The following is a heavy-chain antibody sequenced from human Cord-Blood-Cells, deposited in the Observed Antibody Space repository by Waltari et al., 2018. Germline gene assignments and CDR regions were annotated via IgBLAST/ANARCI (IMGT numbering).Heavy chain of an antibody. Sequence: QVQLVQSGAEVKKPGSSVTVSCKASGGTFSSYAISWVRHASGQGLEWMGGIIPIFGTANYAQKFQGRVTITADESTSTAYMELSSLRSEDTAVYYCARVYCSSTSCPYYYYGMDVWGQGTTVTVSS. D-gene: IGHD2-2*01. CDR3: ARVYCSSTSCPYYYYGMDV. CDR2: IIPIFGTA. J-gene: IGHJ6*02. CDR1: GGTFSSYA. V-gene: IGHV1-69*12.